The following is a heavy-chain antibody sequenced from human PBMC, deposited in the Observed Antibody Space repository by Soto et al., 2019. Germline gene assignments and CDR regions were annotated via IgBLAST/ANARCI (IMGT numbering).Heavy chain of an antibody. D-gene: IGHD2-2*01. J-gene: IGHJ5*01. CDR2: TYYRSKWYN. V-gene: IGHV6-1*01. CDR1: GDSVSSSSVT. Sequence: SQTLSLTCAISGDSVSSSSVTWNWIRQSPSRGLEWLGRTYYRSKWYNDYAESVKSRITINPDTSKNQFSLHLNSVTPEDTAVYYCARLVGNIWLDSWGQGTLVT. CDR3: ARLVGNIWLDS.